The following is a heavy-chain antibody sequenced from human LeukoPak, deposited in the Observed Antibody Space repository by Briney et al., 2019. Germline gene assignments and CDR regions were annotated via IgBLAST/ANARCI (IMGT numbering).Heavy chain of an antibody. CDR3: ARGRVYEDIVVVPAETRYYFDY. D-gene: IGHD2-2*01. Sequence: PSETLSLTCTVSGDSISSGGYYWSWIRQHPGKGLEWIGEINHSGSTNYNPSLKSRVTISVDTSKNQFSLKLSSVTAADTAVYYCARGRVYEDIVVVPAETRYYFDYWGQGTLVTVSS. V-gene: IGHV4-39*07. CDR1: GDSISSGGYY. CDR2: INHSGST. J-gene: IGHJ4*02.